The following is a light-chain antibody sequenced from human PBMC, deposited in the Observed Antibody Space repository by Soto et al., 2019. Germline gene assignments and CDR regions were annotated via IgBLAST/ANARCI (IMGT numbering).Light chain of an antibody. CDR2: GAS. V-gene: IGKV3-15*01. Sequence: EIVLTQSPGTLSLSPGERATLSCRARQSVSSTYLAWYQQKPRQAPRLLIYGASSRATGIPARFSGSGSGTEFTLTISSLQSEDFAVYYCQQYNNWLRTFGQGTKVEIK. J-gene: IGKJ1*01. CDR1: QSVSSTY. CDR3: QQYNNWLRT.